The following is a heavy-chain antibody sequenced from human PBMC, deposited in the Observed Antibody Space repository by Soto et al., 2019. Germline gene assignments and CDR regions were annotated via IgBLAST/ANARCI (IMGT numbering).Heavy chain of an antibody. Sequence: GGSLRLSCAASGFTFSSYGMHWVRQAPGKGLEWGAVIWYDGSNKYYADSVKGRFTISRDNSKNTLYLQMNSLRAEDTAVYYCARDPYNVDWYFDYWGQGTLDTVPS. CDR1: GFTFSSYG. J-gene: IGHJ4*02. CDR3: ARDPYNVDWYFDY. D-gene: IGHD3-9*01. CDR2: IWYDGSNK. V-gene: IGHV3-33*08.